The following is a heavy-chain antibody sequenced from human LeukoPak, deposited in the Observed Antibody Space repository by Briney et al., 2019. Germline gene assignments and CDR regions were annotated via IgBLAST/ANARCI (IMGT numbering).Heavy chain of an antibody. J-gene: IGHJ4*02. CDR3: ARASRDDSGSYYFDY. CDR1: GYSFTGYY. D-gene: IGHD1-26*01. V-gene: IGHV1-2*02. Sequence: GASVKVSCKASGYSFTGYYMHWVRQAPGQGLEWMGWINPNSGGTNYAQNLQGRVTMTRDTSISTAYMELTRLTSDDTAFYYCARASRDDSGSYYFDYWGQGPLVTVSS. CDR2: INPNSGGT.